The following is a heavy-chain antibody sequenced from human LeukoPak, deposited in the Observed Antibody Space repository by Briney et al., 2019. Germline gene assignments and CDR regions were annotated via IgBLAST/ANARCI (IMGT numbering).Heavy chain of an antibody. Sequence: PGGSLRLSCVASGXHFRSLSVNWVRQAPGKGLEWVSSISSSSTYIYYADSVKGRFTISRDNAKNSLYLQMNSLRVEDTAVYYCARAEGSGSSFDYWGQGTLVTVSS. V-gene: IGHV3-21*01. CDR2: ISSSSTYI. D-gene: IGHD3-10*01. CDR1: GXHFRSLS. J-gene: IGHJ4*02. CDR3: ARAEGSGSSFDY.